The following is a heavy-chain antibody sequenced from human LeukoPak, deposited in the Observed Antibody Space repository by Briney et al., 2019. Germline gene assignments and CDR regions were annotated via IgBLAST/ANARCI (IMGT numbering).Heavy chain of an antibody. D-gene: IGHD3-22*01. V-gene: IGHV4-34*01. CDR3: AGYYYDSSGYPQPFDY. J-gene: IGHJ4*02. CDR1: GGSFSGYY. Sequence: PSETLSLTCAVYGGSFSGYYWSWIRQPPGKGLEWIGEINHSGSTNYNPSLKSRVTISVDTSKNQFSLKLSSVTAADTAVYYCAGYYYDSSGYPQPFDYWGQGILVTVSS. CDR2: INHSGST.